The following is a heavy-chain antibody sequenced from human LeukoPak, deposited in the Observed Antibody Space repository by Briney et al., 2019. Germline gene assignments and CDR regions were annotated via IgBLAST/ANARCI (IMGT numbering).Heavy chain of an antibody. CDR1: GYTFTGYY. CDR2: ISPNSGGT. V-gene: IGHV1-2*02. CDR3: AREYYYDSSGYLY. Sequence: GASVKVSCKASGYTFTGYYMHWVRQAPGQGLEWMGWISPNSGGTNYAQKFQGRVTMTRDTSISTAYMELSRLRSDDTAVYYCAREYYYDSSGYLYWGQGTLVTVSS. J-gene: IGHJ4*02. D-gene: IGHD3-22*01.